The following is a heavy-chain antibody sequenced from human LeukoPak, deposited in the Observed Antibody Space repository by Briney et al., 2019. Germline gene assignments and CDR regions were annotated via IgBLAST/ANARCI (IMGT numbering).Heavy chain of an antibody. D-gene: IGHD6-6*01. CDR2: FYHGGST. J-gene: IGHJ6*03. V-gene: IGHV4-38-2*01. CDR3: TRRKEYSSTPGYYYYMDV. Sequence: SETLSLTCAVYGGSFSGYYWDWIRQPPGKGLEWIGTFYHGGSTYYNPSLKSRVTISVDTSKNQFSLNLTSVTAADTAVYYCTRRKEYSSTPGYYYYMDVWGKGTTVTVSS. CDR1: GGSFSGYY.